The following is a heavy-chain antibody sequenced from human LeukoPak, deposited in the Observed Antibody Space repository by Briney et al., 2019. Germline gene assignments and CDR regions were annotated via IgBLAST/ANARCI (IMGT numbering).Heavy chain of an antibody. CDR1: GGSISSSSYY. V-gene: IGHV4-39*01. CDR3: ASFKGDYDYFDY. D-gene: IGHD4/OR15-4a*01. Sequence: PSETLSLTCTVSGGSISSSSYYWGWIRQPPGKGLEWIGSIYYSGSTYYNPSLKSRVTISVDTSKNQFSLKLSSVTAADTAVYYCASFKGDYDYFDYWGQGTLVTVSS. CDR2: IYYSGST. J-gene: IGHJ4*02.